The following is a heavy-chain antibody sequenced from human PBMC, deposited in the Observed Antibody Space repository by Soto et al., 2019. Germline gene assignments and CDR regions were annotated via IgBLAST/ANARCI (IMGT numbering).Heavy chain of an antibody. D-gene: IGHD3-10*01. V-gene: IGHV3-74*01. Sequence: EVQLVEAGGGVVQPGGSLRLSCAASGFTFSTNLMHWVRQGPGKGLVWVSRINSDGTTAAYADSVQGRFTISRDNAKNTLYLHMTSQRGEDTAVYYCAKDGEGVANFDYWGQGTLVTVSS. J-gene: IGHJ4*02. CDR2: INSDGTTA. CDR3: AKDGEGVANFDY. CDR1: GFTFSTNL.